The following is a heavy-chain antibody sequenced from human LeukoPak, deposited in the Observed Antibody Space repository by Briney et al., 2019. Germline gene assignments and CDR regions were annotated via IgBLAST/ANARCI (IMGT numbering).Heavy chain of an antibody. J-gene: IGHJ6*03. D-gene: IGHD2-2*02. CDR3: ATVYTGSYYYYMDV. CDR2: IYSGGST. CDR1: GFTVSSNY. Sequence: GGSLRLSCAASGFTVSSNYMSWVRQAPGKGLEWVSVIYSGGSTYYADSVKGRFTISRDNSKNTLYLQMNSLRAEDTAVYYCATVYTGSYYYYMDVWGKGTTVTISS. V-gene: IGHV3-53*01.